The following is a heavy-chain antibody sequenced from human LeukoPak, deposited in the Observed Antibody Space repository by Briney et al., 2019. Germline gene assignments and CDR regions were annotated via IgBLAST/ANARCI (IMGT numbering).Heavy chain of an antibody. CDR3: ARTKLDIVVVVAAKIDAFDI. CDR2: MNPNSGNT. J-gene: IGHJ3*02. CDR1: GYTFTSYD. D-gene: IGHD2-15*01. V-gene: IGHV1-8*01. Sequence: ASVKVSCKASGYTFTSYDINWVRQATGQGLEWMGWMNPNSGNTGYAQKFQGRVTMTGNTSISTAYMELSSLRSEDTAVYYCARTKLDIVVVVAAKIDAFDIWGQGTMVTVSS.